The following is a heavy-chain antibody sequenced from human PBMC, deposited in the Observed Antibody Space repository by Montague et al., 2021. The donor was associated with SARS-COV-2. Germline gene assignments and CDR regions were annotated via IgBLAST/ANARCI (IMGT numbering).Heavy chain of an antibody. J-gene: IGHJ3*02. V-gene: IGHV4-39*01. Sequence: SETLSLTCTVSSDSISISSSLSYWGGIRQPPGKGLEWIGSIYSSGYTFYSPSLKSRITMSEDTSKNQFSLEMASVTAADTAVYYCARRGYSNSRLDDAFDTWGQGTLVIVSS. CDR2: IYSSGYT. D-gene: IGHD6-13*01. CDR3: ARRGYSNSRLDDAFDT. CDR1: SDSISISSSLSY.